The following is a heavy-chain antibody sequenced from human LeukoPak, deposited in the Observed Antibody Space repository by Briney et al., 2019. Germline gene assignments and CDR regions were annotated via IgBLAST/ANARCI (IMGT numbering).Heavy chain of an antibody. CDR1: GGSISSYY. Sequence: PSETLSLTCTVSGGSISSYYWSWIRQPPGKGLEWIGNIYYSGSTNYNPSLKSRVTISVDTSKNQFSLKLSSVTAADTAVYYCARETDILTGLNYFDYWGQGTLVTVSS. CDR3: ARETDILTGLNYFDY. V-gene: IGHV4-59*01. J-gene: IGHJ4*02. CDR2: IYYSGST. D-gene: IGHD3-9*01.